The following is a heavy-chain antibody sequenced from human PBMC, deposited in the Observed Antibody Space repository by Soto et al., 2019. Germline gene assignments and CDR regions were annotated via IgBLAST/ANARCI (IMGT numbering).Heavy chain of an antibody. Sequence: QVQLVQSGAEVKKPGSSVKVSCKASGGTFTSYAISWVRQAPGQGLEWMGVIIPTFDAPNYAQRFQGRLTITADEFTTTAYMELSSLTSEDTAVYYCARDLPNQGFDFWGQGTLVTVSS. J-gene: IGHJ4*02. V-gene: IGHV1-69*01. CDR2: IIPTFDAP. CDR3: ARDLPNQGFDF. D-gene: IGHD2-8*01. CDR1: GGTFTSYA.